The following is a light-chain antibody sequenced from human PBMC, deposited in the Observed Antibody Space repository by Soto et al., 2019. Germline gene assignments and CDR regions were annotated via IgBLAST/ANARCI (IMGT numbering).Light chain of an antibody. CDR3: QQYNNWPSLT. Sequence: EIVMTQSPATLSVSPGERATLSCRASQSVSSNLAWYQQKPGQAPRLLIHGASTRATGIPARFSGSGSGTEFTLTISSLQSEDFTVYYCQQYNNWPSLTFGGGTKV. CDR1: QSVSSN. CDR2: GAS. V-gene: IGKV3-15*01. J-gene: IGKJ4*01.